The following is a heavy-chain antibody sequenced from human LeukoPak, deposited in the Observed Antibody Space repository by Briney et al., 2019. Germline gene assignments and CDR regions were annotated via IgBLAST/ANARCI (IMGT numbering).Heavy chain of an antibody. D-gene: IGHD1-26*01. J-gene: IGHJ5*02. V-gene: IGHV1-18*01. CDR2: VSAYNGHT. CDR1: GGTFSNYA. Sequence: ASVKVSCKASGGTFSNYAINWVRQAPGQGLEWMGWVSAYNGHTNYAQKFQGRVTMTTDTSTSTASMELRSLRSDDTAVYYCARLIPQKWELPGKWFDPWGQGTLVTVSS. CDR3: ARLIPQKWELPGKWFDP.